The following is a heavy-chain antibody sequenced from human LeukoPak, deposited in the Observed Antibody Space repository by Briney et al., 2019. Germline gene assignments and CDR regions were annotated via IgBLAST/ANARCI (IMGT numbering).Heavy chain of an antibody. CDR1: GYSFTTYW. J-gene: IGHJ4*02. V-gene: IGHV5-51*01. CDR2: IYPGDSDT. Sequence: GESLKISCKGSGYSFTTYWIGWVRQMPGKGLEWMAIIYPGDSDTRYSPSFQNQVTISADKSVSTAYLQWSSLMTADTAMYYCARGSSSSLEYFDYWGQGTLVTVSS. CDR3: ARGSSSSLEYFDY. D-gene: IGHD6-6*01.